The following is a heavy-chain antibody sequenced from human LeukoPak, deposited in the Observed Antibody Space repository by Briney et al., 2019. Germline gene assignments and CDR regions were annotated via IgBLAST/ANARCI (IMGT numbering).Heavy chain of an antibody. CDR2: ISSSGSTI. CDR3: ARDQALLLWFGESNNWFDP. D-gene: IGHD3-10*01. V-gene: IGHV3-11*01. CDR1: GFTFSDYY. Sequence: GGSLRLSCAAAGFTFSDYYMSWIRQAPGKGLEWVSYISSSGSTIYYADSVKGRFTISRDNAKNSLYLQMNSLRAEDTAVYYCARDQALLLWFGESNNWFDPWGQGTLVTVSS. J-gene: IGHJ5*02.